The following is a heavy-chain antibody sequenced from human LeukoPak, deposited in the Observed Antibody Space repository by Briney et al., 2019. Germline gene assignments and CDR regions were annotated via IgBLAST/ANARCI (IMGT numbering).Heavy chain of an antibody. CDR1: GFTFRNYA. J-gene: IGHJ4*02. CDR2: ISGSGGST. V-gene: IGHV3-23*01. Sequence: GGSLRLSCAASGFTFRNYAMSWVRQAAGKGLEWVSAISGSGGSTYFADSVKGRFTISRDNFKNTLYLQMNSLRAEDTAVYYCAKGESGYDSYFDYWGQGTLVTVSS. CDR3: AKGESGYDSYFDY. D-gene: IGHD5-12*01.